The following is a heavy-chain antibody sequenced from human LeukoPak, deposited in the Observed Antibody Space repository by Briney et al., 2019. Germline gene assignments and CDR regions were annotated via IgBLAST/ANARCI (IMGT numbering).Heavy chain of an antibody. J-gene: IGHJ4*02. V-gene: IGHV4-4*02. CDR3: ARTRIQLWLPCFDY. CDR1: GGSISSSNW. D-gene: IGHD5-18*01. CDR2: INHSGST. Sequence: SGTLSLTCAVSGGSISSSNWWSWIRQPPGKGLEWIGEINHSGSTNYNPSLKSRVTISVDTSKNQFSLKLSSVTAADTAVYYCARTRIQLWLPCFDYWGQGTLVTVSS.